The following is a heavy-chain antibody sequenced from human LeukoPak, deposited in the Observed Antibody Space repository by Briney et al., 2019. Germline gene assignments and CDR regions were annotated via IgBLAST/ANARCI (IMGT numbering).Heavy chain of an antibody. V-gene: IGHV1-69*13. Sequence: SVKVSCKAPGGTFSSYAISWVRQAPGQGLEWMGGIIPIFGTANYAQKFQGRVTITADESTSTAYMELSSLRSEDTAVYYCARRGGYSYGNAFDIWGQGTLVTVSS. D-gene: IGHD5-18*01. CDR3: ARRGGYSYGNAFDI. J-gene: IGHJ4*02. CDR2: IIPIFGTA. CDR1: GGTFSSYA.